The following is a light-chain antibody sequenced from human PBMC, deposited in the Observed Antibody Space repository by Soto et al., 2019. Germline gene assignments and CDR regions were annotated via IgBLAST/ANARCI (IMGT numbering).Light chain of an antibody. CDR1: KNDIGVYDF. J-gene: IGLJ1*01. V-gene: IGLV2-8*01. Sequence: QSVLTQPPSASGSPGQSVTISCTGTKNDIGVYDFVSWYQHHPGKAHRLIIYEVVQRPSGVPDRFSGSKSGNTASLTVSGLQAADEGDYFCKSYAGSNTYVFGSGTKLTVL. CDR2: EVV. CDR3: KSYAGSNTYV.